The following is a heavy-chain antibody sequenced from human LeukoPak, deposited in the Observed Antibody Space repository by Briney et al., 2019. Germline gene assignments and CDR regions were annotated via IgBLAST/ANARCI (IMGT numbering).Heavy chain of an antibody. CDR2: TYYRSKWYN. J-gene: IGHJ6*02. V-gene: IGHV6-1*01. Sequence: SQTLSLTCAISGDSVSSNSAAWNWIRQSPSRGLEWLGRTYYRSKWYNDYAGSVKSRITINPDRPKNQLSLQVTSLADDDPDVYLCPRESVAEESWYYGMDLWGQGPTVTVSS. CDR3: PRESVAEESWYYGMDL. CDR1: GDSVSSNSAA. D-gene: IGHD6-19*01.